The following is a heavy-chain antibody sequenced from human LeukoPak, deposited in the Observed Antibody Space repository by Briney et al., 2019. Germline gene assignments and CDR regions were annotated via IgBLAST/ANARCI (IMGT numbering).Heavy chain of an antibody. V-gene: IGHV3-30*02. Sequence: QPGGSLRLSCAASGFTFSSYGIHWVRQAPGKGLEWVAFIRYDGSNKYYADSVKGRFTISRDNSKNTLYLQMNSLRAEDTAVYYCAKDPVYRRSYAFSGDYWGQGTLVTVSS. CDR2: IRYDGSNK. J-gene: IGHJ4*02. D-gene: IGHD3-16*01. CDR1: GFTFSSYG. CDR3: AKDPVYRRSYAFSGDY.